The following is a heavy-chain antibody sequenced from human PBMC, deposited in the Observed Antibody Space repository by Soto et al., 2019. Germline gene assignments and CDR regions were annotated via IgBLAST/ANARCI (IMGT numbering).Heavy chain of an antibody. D-gene: IGHD5-18*01. CDR2: IYHSGST. J-gene: IGHJ4*02. Sequence: SETLSLTCAVSGGSISSGGYSWSWIRQPPGKGLEWIGYIYHSGSTYYNPSLKSRVTISVDRSKNQFSLKLSSVTAADTAVYYCARDSGYSYGPIDYWGQGTPVTVSS. CDR3: ARDSGYSYGPIDY. CDR1: GGSISSGGYS. V-gene: IGHV4-30-2*01.